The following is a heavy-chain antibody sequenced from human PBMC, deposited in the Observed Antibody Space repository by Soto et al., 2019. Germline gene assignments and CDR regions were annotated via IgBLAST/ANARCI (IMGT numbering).Heavy chain of an antibody. CDR3: ARDQPWSYGMDV. CDR2: LYDTGTT. D-gene: IGHD2-8*02. J-gene: IGHJ6*02. CDR1: GDSVSTGGHY. V-gene: IGHV4-31*03. Sequence: QVQLQESGPGLVKPSQTLSLTCTVSGDSVSTGGHYWSWIRQHPGKGLEWIGYLYDTGTTYYNPSLKSRLTISVDTSKNQFSLRLSSVTAADTAVYYCARDQPWSYGMDVWGQGTTVTVSS.